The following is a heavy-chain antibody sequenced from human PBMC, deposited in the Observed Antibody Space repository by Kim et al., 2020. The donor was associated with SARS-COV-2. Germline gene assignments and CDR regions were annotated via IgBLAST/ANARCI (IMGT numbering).Heavy chain of an antibody. CDR2: IRSKAYGGTT. Sequence: GGSLRLSCTASGFTFGDYAMSWFRQAPGKGLEWVGFIRSKAYGGTTEYAASVKGRFTISRDDSKSIAYLQMNSLKTEDTAVYYCTRVRSYYGSGRAFDIWGQGTMVTVSS. J-gene: IGHJ3*02. CDR3: TRVRSYYGSGRAFDI. CDR1: GFTFGDYA. V-gene: IGHV3-49*03. D-gene: IGHD3-10*01.